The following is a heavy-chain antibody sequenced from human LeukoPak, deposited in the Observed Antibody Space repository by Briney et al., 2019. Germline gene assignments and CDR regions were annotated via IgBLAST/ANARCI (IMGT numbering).Heavy chain of an antibody. D-gene: IGHD6-13*01. CDR1: GGSISSGSYY. Sequence: SETLSLTCTVSGGSISSGSYYWSWIRQPAGKGLEWIGRIYTSGSTNYNPSLKSRVTISVDTSKNQFSLKLSSVTAADTAVYYCARGIGSSSLPFDYWGQGTLVTVSS. CDR2: IYTSGST. CDR3: ARGIGSSSLPFDY. V-gene: IGHV4-61*02. J-gene: IGHJ4*02.